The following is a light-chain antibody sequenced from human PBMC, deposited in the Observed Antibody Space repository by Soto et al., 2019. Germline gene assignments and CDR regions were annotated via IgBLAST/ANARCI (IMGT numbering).Light chain of an antibody. J-gene: IGLJ2*01. V-gene: IGLV1-40*01. Sequence: QSVLTQPPSVSGAPGQRVTISCTGSSSNIGAGYDVNWYQQLPGTAPKLLIYGNTNRPSVVPDRFSGSKSGTSGSLAISGLQTEDEAEYYCQSWDTSLSGSVFGGGTKVTVL. CDR3: QSWDTSLSGSV. CDR1: SSNIGAGYD. CDR2: GNT.